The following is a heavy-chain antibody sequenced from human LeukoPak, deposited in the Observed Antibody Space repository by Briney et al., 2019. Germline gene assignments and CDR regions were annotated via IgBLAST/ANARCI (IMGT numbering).Heavy chain of an antibody. CDR3: ATAPYCSSTRCYSAY. V-gene: IGHV3-15*07. CDR1: GFIFSNTW. J-gene: IGHJ4*02. D-gene: IGHD2-2*01. CDR2: IKSKAGGGTT. Sequence: GGSLRLSCAASGFIFSNTWMNWVRQAPGKGLEWVGRIKSKAGGGTTDYAAPVKGRFTISRGDSKNTLYLQMNSLKTEDTAVYYCATAPYCSSTRCYSAYWGQGTLVTVSA.